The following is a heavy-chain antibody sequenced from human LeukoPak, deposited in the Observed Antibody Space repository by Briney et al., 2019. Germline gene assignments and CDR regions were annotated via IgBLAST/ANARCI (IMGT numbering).Heavy chain of an antibody. Sequence: GGSLRLSXAASGFTFSSYSMNWVRQAPGKGLEWVSSISSSSSYIYYADSVKGRFTISRDNAKNSLYLQMNSLRAEDTAVYYCARAQEEIDAFDIWGQGTMVTVSS. CDR3: ARAQEEIDAFDI. J-gene: IGHJ3*02. CDR1: GFTFSSYS. CDR2: ISSSSSYI. D-gene: IGHD5-24*01. V-gene: IGHV3-21*01.